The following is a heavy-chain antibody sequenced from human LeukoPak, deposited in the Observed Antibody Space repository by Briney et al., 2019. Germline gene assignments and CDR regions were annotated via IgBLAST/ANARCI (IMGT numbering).Heavy chain of an antibody. CDR1: GFTFTSSA. CDR3: AASPDYYDSSGYSYYFDY. J-gene: IGHJ4*02. D-gene: IGHD3-22*01. Sequence: ASVNVSCKASGFTFTSSAVQWVRQARGQRLEWIGWIVVGSGNTKYAQKFQERVTITSDMSTSTAYMELSSLRSEDTAVYYCAASPDYYDSSGYSYYFDYWGQGTLVTVSS. V-gene: IGHV1-58*01. CDR2: IVVGSGNT.